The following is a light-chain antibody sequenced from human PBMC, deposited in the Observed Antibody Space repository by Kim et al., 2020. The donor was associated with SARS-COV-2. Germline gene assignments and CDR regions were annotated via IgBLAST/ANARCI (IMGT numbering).Light chain of an antibody. V-gene: IGKV1-39*01. CDR3: QQTYSTPLYS. CDR2: AAS. CDR1: QSISSY. Sequence: ASGGGRVTITCPASQSISSYFNWYQQKPGKAPKLLNYAASNLQSGVPSRFSGSGSGTDFTLTISSLQPEDFATYYCQQTYSTPLYSFGQETRLEI. J-gene: IGKJ2*03.